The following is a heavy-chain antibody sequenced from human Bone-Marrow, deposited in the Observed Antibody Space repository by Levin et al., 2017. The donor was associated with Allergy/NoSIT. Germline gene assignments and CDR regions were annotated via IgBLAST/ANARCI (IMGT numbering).Heavy chain of an antibody. CDR3: ARDDSGDYGDYGDSYYYGMDV. Sequence: PSETLSLTCTVSGRSITRGGYWNWVRQHPGKGLEWIVYIYDSGNPHYNPSLKSRVTISLDTSKNQFFLRLSSVTAEDTAIYYCARDDSGDYGDYGDSYYYGMDVWGQGTMVTVSS. CDR2: IYDSGNP. D-gene: IGHD4-17*01. J-gene: IGHJ6*02. V-gene: IGHV4-31*03. CDR1: GRSITRGGY.